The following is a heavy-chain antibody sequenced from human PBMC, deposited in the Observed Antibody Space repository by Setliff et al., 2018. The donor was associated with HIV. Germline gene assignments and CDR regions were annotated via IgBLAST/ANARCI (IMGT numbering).Heavy chain of an antibody. CDR1: GYTFTGYY. J-gene: IGHJ6*02. V-gene: IGHV1-46*01. CDR2: INPSGGST. CDR3: ARDVEHMMDV. Sequence: ASVKVSCKASGYTFTGYYMHWVRQAPGQGLEWMGIINPSGGSTNYAQKFQGRVTMTRDTSTSTVYMELSSLRSEDTAVYYCARDVEHMMDVWGQGTTVTVSS.